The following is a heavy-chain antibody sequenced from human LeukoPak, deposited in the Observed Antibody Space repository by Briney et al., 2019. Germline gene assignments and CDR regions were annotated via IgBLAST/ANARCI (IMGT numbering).Heavy chain of an antibody. CDR3: ARNVDVEMATIVNFDY. V-gene: IGHV1-69*13. CDR2: IIPIFGTA. CDR1: GGTFSSYA. Sequence: SVKVSCKASGGTFSSYAISWVRQAPGQGLEWMGGIIPIFGTANYAQKFQGRVTITADESTSTAYMELSSLRSEDTAVYYCARNVDVEMATIVNFDYWGQGTLVTVSS. J-gene: IGHJ4*02. D-gene: IGHD5-12*01.